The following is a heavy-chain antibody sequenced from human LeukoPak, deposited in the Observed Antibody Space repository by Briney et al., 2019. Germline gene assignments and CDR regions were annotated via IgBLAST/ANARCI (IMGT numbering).Heavy chain of an antibody. CDR2: INPNNGET. CDR3: ARDRIAATRGDYGMDV. Sequence: ASVKVSCKTSGYTFTGYYMHWVRQAPGQGLEWMGWINPNNGETYYAQNFQGRVTMTRGTSITTAYMELTRLRSDGTAVYYCARDRIAATRGDYGMDVWGQGTTVTVSS. V-gene: IGHV1-2*02. CDR1: GYTFTGYY. D-gene: IGHD3-10*01. J-gene: IGHJ6*02.